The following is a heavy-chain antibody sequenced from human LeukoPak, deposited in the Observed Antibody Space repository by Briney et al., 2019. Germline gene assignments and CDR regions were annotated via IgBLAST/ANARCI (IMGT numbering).Heavy chain of an antibody. CDR1: GFSLNTRGVG. D-gene: IGHD3-16*01. CDR2: IYGNDDN. Sequence: SGPTLVNPTQTLTLTCTFSGFSLNTRGVGVAWIRQPPGKALEWLALIYGNDDNRYSPSLKRRLTITKDTSKNQVVLTMTNMDPVDTATYYCAHSTFDSGNSYFDQWGQGTLVTVSS. V-gene: IGHV2-5*01. J-gene: IGHJ4*02. CDR3: AHSTFDSGNSYFDQ.